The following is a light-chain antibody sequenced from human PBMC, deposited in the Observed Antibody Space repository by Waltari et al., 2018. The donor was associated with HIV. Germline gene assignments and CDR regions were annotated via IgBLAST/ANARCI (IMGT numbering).Light chain of an antibody. CDR3: QSYDSSPYVV. CDR2: GNS. CDR1: SSNIGAGYD. Sequence: QSVLTQSPSVSGAPGQRVTISCTGSSSNIGAGYDVHWYQQLPGTAPKLLIYGNSNRPSGVPDRFSGSKSGTSASLAITGLQAEDEADYYCQSYDSSPYVVFGGGTKLTVL. J-gene: IGLJ2*01. V-gene: IGLV1-40*01.